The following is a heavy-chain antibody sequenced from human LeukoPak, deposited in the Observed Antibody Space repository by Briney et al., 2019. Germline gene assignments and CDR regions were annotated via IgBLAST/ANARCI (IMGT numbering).Heavy chain of an antibody. CDR1: GGSFSGYS. Sequence: PSETLSLTCAVYGGSFSGYSWSWIRQPPGKGLEWIGEINHSGSTNYNPSLKSRVAISVDTSKIQFSLKLSSVTAADTAVYYCARRWRAFDIWGQGTMVTVSS. V-gene: IGHV4-34*01. J-gene: IGHJ3*02. CDR2: INHSGST. D-gene: IGHD5-24*01. CDR3: ARRWRAFDI.